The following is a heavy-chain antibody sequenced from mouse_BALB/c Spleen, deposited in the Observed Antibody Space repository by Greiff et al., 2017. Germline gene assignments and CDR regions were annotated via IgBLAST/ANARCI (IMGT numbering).Heavy chain of an antibody. CDR1: GYTFTDYA. CDR3: ARSGGNYDMDY. J-gene: IGHJ4*01. D-gene: IGHD3-1*01. Sequence: QVQLQQSGAELVRPGVSVKISCKGSGYTFTDYAMHWVKQSHAKSLEWIGVISTYYGDASYNQKFKGKATMTVDKSSSTAYMELARLTSEDSAIYYCARSGGNYDMDYWGQGTSVTVSS. CDR2: ISTYYGDA. V-gene: IGHV1S137*01.